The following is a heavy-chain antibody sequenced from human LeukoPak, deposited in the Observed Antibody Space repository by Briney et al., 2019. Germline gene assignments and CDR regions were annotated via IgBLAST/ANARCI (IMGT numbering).Heavy chain of an antibody. CDR3: ASPHPGYSSGWDWFDP. CDR2: INHSGST. CDR1: GGSFSGYY. J-gene: IGHJ5*02. Sequence: SETLSLTCAVYGGSFSGYYWSWIRQPPGKALEWIGEINHSGSTNYNPSLKSRVTISVDTSKNQFSLKLSSVTAADTAVYYCASPHPGYSSGWDWFDPWGQGTLVTVSS. V-gene: IGHV4-34*01. D-gene: IGHD6-19*01.